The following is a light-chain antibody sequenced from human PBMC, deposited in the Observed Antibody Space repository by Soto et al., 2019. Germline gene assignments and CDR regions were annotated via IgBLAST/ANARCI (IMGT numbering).Light chain of an antibody. Sequence: EIVMTQSPATLSVSPGERATLSCRASQSVSSNLAWYQQKPGQAPRLLIYGASTRATGIPARFSGSGSGREFTLTISSLQADDFAFYYCQQYNNSPRTFGQGPKVAIK. J-gene: IGKJ1*01. CDR1: QSVSSN. CDR3: QQYNNSPRT. CDR2: GAS. V-gene: IGKV3-15*01.